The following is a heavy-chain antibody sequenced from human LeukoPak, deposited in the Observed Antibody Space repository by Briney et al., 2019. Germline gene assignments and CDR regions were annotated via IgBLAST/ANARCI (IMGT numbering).Heavy chain of an antibody. J-gene: IGHJ3*02. Sequence: GGSLRLSCAASGFTFSSYAMSWVRQAPGKGLEWVSAISGSGGSTYYADSVKGRFTISRGNSKNTLYLQMNSLRAEDTAVYYCAKDLGVRGYSSAFDIWGQGTMVTVSS. V-gene: IGHV3-23*01. D-gene: IGHD3-10*01. CDR2: ISGSGGST. CDR3: AKDLGVRGYSSAFDI. CDR1: GFTFSSYA.